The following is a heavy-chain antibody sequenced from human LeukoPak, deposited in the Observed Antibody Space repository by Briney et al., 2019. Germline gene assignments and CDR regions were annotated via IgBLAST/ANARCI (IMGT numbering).Heavy chain of an antibody. Sequence: SENLSLTCTVSGGSISSYYWSWIRQPPGKGLEWIGYIYTSGSTNYNPSLKSRVTISVDTSKNQFSLKLSSVTAADTAVYYCARLAVTTGGEDYRGQGTLVTVSS. J-gene: IGHJ4*02. CDR1: GGSISSYY. CDR3: ARLAVTTGGEDY. CDR2: IYTSGST. D-gene: IGHD4-11*01. V-gene: IGHV4-4*09.